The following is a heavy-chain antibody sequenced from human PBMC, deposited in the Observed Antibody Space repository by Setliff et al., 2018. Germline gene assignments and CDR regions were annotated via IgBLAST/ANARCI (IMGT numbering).Heavy chain of an antibody. CDR1: GGSGRGYY. CDR2: MYYSGDT. V-gene: IGHV4-59*02. CDR3: ARDVGGEGYFDS. J-gene: IGHJ4*02. Sequence: SETLSLTCTVSGGSGRGYYWSWIRQPPGKGLEWIGYMYYSGDTNYNPSLKSRVTMSVDTSKNQSSLKLSAVTAADTAVYYCARDVGGEGYFDSWGQGTLVTVS. D-gene: IGHD3-10*01.